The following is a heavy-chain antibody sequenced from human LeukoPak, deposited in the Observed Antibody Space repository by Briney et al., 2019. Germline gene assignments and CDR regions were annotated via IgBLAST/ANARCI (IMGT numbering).Heavy chain of an antibody. D-gene: IGHD3-10*01. CDR1: GYSFINYW. Sequence: GESLKISCKGSGYSFINYWIGWVRQMRGKGLEWMGIIYPGDSDTRYSPSFQGQVTISADKSISTAYLQWSSLKASDTAMYYCARPSHSGSYYHGFDYWGQGTLVTVSS. V-gene: IGHV5-51*01. CDR3: ARPSHSGSYYHGFDY. CDR2: IYPGDSDT. J-gene: IGHJ4*02.